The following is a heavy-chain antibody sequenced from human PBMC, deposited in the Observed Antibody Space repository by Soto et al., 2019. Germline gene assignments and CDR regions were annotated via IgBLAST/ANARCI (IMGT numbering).Heavy chain of an antibody. CDR3: ARLHCHSHNCVPLDP. D-gene: IGHD1-1*01. CDR2: IYYSGNT. Sequence: PSETLSLTCTVSGGSISSGGYYWSWIRQHPGKGLEWIGYIYYSGNTYYNPSLKSRVSMSEDTSKKQLSLRLTSVTAADTAVYYCARLHCHSHNCVPLDPWGQGTLVTGSS. V-gene: IGHV4-31*03. CDR1: GGSISSGGYY. J-gene: IGHJ5*02.